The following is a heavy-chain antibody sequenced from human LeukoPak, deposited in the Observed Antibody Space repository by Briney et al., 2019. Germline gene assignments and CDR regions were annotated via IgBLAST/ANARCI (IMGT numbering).Heavy chain of an antibody. D-gene: IGHD6-19*01. Sequence: ASVKVSCKASGYTFTSYAMHWVRQAPGQRLEWMGWINAGNGNTKYSQKFQGRVTITRDTSASTAYMELSSPRSEDTAVYYCARVPPGYSSGWYGWFDPWGQGTLVTVSS. J-gene: IGHJ5*02. CDR2: INAGNGNT. CDR3: ARVPPGYSSGWYGWFDP. V-gene: IGHV1-3*01. CDR1: GYTFTSYA.